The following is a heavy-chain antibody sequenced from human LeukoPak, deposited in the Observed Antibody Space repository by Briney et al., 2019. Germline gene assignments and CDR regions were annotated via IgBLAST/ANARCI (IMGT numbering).Heavy chain of an antibody. V-gene: IGHV4-39*01. J-gene: IGHJ3*02. D-gene: IGHD1-1*01. CDR3: ARRPAIEKLERLGPFDI. CDR1: GDSISSSSNY. Sequence: NPSETLSLTCTVSGDSISSSSNYWGWIRQPPGKGLEWVGSIYYTGSTYYNPFLESRVTMSVDTSKNQFSLNLSSVTAADTAVYYCARRPAIEKLERLGPFDIWGQGTMVTVSS. CDR2: IYYTGST.